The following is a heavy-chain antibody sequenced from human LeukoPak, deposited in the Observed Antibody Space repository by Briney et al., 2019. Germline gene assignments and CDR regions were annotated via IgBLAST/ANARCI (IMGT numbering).Heavy chain of an antibody. Sequence: SETLSLTCTVSGGSISSSSYYWGWIRQPPGKGLEWIGSIYYSGSTYYNPSLKSRVTISVDTSKNQFSLKLTSVTAADTAVYYCARGAADRNNYYYYIDVWGKGITVTVSS. V-gene: IGHV4-39*07. J-gene: IGHJ6*03. D-gene: IGHD1/OR15-1a*01. CDR1: GGSISSSSYY. CDR2: IYYSGST. CDR3: ARGAADRNNYYYYIDV.